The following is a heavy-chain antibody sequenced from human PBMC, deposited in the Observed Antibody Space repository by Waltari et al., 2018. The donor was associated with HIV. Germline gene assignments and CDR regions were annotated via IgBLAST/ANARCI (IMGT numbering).Heavy chain of an antibody. Sequence: EVQLVETGGGLIQPGGSLSLSCAASGFTVSSNYMGWVRPAPGKGLEWVSVIYSGGSTYYADSVKGRFTISRDNSKNTLYLQMNSLRAEDTAVYYCASSPSSGTRNDYWGQGTLVTVSS. V-gene: IGHV3-53*02. D-gene: IGHD3-22*01. J-gene: IGHJ4*02. CDR3: ASSPSSGTRNDY. CDR1: GFTVSSNY. CDR2: IYSGGST.